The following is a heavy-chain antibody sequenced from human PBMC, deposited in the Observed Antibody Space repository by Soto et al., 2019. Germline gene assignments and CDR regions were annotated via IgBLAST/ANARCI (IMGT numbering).Heavy chain of an antibody. CDR1: GGSISSYY. CDR3: AGRAYDILTGNSDY. Sequence: PSETLSLTCTVSGGSISSYYWSWIRQPPGKGLEWIGYIYYSGSTNYNPSLKSRVTISVDTSKNQFSLKLSSVTAADTAVYYCAGRAYDILTGNSDYWGQGTLVTVSS. D-gene: IGHD3-9*01. CDR2: IYYSGST. J-gene: IGHJ4*02. V-gene: IGHV4-59*01.